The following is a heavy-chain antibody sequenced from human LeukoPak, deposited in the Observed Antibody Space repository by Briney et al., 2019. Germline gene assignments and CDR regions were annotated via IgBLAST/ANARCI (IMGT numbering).Heavy chain of an antibody. CDR3: ARGVGYYGSESYSDNWFDP. V-gene: IGHV1-2*02. CDR2: INPNSGGT. J-gene: IGHJ5*02. Sequence: ASVKVSCKASGYTFTGYYMHWVRQAPGQGLEWMGWINPNSGGTNYAQKFQGRVTITRNTSISTAYMELSSLRSDDTAVYYCARGVGYYGSESYSDNWFDPWGQGTLVTVSS. CDR1: GYTFTGYY. D-gene: IGHD3-10*01.